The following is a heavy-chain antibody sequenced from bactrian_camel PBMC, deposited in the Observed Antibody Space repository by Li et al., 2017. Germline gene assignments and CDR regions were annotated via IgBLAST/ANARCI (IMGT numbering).Heavy chain of an antibody. CDR3: AARGGGGTVSCSNGYFSDADFGT. CDR2: IDSDENT. D-gene: IGHD6*01. J-gene: IGHJ6*01. CDR1: RITYSTNC. Sequence: QLVESGGGSVQAGGSLRLACKVSRITYSTNCMGWFRQRPGNIHEGIAAIDSDENTYYTEAVKGRFTISKDNAKNTLYLQMNSLKPEDTAMYYCAARGGGGTVSCSNGYFSDADFGTWGQGTQVTVS. V-gene: IGHV3S53*01.